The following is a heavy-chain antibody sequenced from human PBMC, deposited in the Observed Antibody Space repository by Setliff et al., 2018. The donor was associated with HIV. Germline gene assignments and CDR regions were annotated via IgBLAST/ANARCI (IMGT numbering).Heavy chain of an antibody. J-gene: IGHJ6*03. CDR1: GYTFTSYG. V-gene: IGHV1-18*01. D-gene: IGHD3-9*01. Sequence: ASVKVSCKASGYTFTSYGISWVRQAPGQGLEWMGWISAYSGNTNYAQKFQGRVTMTTDTSTSTAYMELRSLRSDDTAVCYCARDHYDILTGYYRDYYYMDVWGKGTTVTVSS. CDR3: ARDHYDILTGYYRDYYYMDV. CDR2: ISAYSGNT.